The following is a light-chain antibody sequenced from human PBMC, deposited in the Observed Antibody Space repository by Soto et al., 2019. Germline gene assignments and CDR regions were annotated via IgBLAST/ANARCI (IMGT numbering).Light chain of an antibody. CDR1: QSVNSN. Sequence: EIVMTQPPATLSVSPGERATLSCRASQSVNSNLAWYQQKPGQAPRLLILGASTRATGIPARFSGSGSGTEFTLSISSLESEDFAVYYCKQYKEWPPFTFGQGTRLEIK. V-gene: IGKV3-15*01. J-gene: IGKJ5*01. CDR2: GAS. CDR3: KQYKEWPPFT.